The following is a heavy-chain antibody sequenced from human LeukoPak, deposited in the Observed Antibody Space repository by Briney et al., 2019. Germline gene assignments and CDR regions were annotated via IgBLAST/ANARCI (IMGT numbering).Heavy chain of an antibody. CDR2: IYYTGT. J-gene: IGHJ4*02. Sequence: KTSETLSLTCTISGYSISSGHYWGWIRQPPGKGLEWFGYIYYTGTSYNPSLKSRVTISADTSKNQFSLKLISVTAADTAVYYCASRKLGNDYSGQGTLVTVSS. CDR1: GYSISSGHY. CDR3: ASRKLGNDY. V-gene: IGHV4-61*01. D-gene: IGHD7-27*01.